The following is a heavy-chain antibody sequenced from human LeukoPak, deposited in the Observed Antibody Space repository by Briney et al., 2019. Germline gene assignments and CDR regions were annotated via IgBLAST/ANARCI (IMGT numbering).Heavy chain of an antibody. Sequence: GGSLRLSCVVSGFTSANFAMNWVRQAPGKGLEWVSVLIGSSGSTDYADSVKGRFTISRDKSKNTVFLQMNSLRAEDTAIYYCAKGAYDYIEIAYFDSWGQGTLVTVSS. V-gene: IGHV3-23*01. D-gene: IGHD5-12*01. CDR1: GFTSANFA. J-gene: IGHJ4*02. CDR2: LIGSSGST. CDR3: AKGAYDYIEIAYFDS.